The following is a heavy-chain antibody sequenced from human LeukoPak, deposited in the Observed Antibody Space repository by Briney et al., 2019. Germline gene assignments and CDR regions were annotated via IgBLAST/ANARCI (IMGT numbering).Heavy chain of an antibody. Sequence: SCAASGFTFSSYSMNWVRQAPGKGLEWVSYISSSSSNIYYADSVKGRFTISRDNAKNSLYLQMNSLRAEDTAVYYCATMVRGTKGYYYMDVWGKGTTVTVSS. D-gene: IGHD3-10*01. J-gene: IGHJ6*03. CDR2: ISSSSSNI. CDR1: GFTFSSYS. CDR3: ATMVRGTKGYYYMDV. V-gene: IGHV3-48*01.